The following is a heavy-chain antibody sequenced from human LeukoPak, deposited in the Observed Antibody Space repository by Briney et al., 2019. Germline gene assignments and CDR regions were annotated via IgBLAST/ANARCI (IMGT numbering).Heavy chain of an antibody. J-gene: IGHJ4*02. CDR1: GFTFSSYW. V-gene: IGHV3-7*05. Sequence: GGSLRLSCAASGFTFSSYWMSWVRQAPGKGPEWVANIKQDGSETHCVDSVKGRFTISRDNAKNSLYLQMSSLRPDDTAVYYCARGYSNIYYWGQGTLVTVSS. D-gene: IGHD4-11*01. CDR3: ARGYSNIYY. CDR2: IKQDGSET.